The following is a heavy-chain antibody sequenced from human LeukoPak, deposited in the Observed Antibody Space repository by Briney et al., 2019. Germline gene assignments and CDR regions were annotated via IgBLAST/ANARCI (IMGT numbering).Heavy chain of an antibody. J-gene: IGHJ4*02. CDR3: ARDRHCSGGSCYSD. D-gene: IGHD2-15*01. V-gene: IGHV1-69*05. CDR1: GGTFSSYA. Sequence: SVKVSCKASGGTFSSYAISWVRQAPGQGLEWMGRIIPIFGTANYAQKFQGRVTMTTDESTSTAYMELSSLRSEDTAVYCCARDRHCSGGSCYSDWGQGTLVTVSS. CDR2: IIPIFGTA.